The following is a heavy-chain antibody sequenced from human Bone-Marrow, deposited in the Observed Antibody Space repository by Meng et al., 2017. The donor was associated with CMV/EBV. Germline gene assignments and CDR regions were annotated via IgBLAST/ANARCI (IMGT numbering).Heavy chain of an antibody. D-gene: IGHD6-19*01. CDR1: GFTFSSYA. CDR2: ISSNGGST. Sequence: GESLKISCAASGFTFSSYAMHWVRQAPGKGLEYVSAISSNGGSTYYADSVKGRFTISRDNSKNTLYLQMGSLRAEDTAVYYCARGGDSSGWYSWDHWGQGTLVTVSS. V-gene: IGHV3-64*02. CDR3: ARGGDSSGWYSWDH. J-gene: IGHJ4*02.